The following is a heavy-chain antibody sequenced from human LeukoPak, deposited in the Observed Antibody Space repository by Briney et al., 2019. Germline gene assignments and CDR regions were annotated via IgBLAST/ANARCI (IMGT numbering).Heavy chain of an antibody. CDR1: GGSISSTSYF. V-gene: IGHV4-39*07. Sequence: PSETLSLTCTVSGGSISSTSYFWAWVRQPPGKGLEWVGSFYYTGRTYYKPSLKSRVTISVDTSKNQFSLKLSSVTAADTAVYYCARVPHYYGSGSYYKPHAFDIWGQGTMVTVSS. CDR2: FYYTGRT. J-gene: IGHJ3*02. D-gene: IGHD3-10*01. CDR3: ARVPHYYGSGSYYKPHAFDI.